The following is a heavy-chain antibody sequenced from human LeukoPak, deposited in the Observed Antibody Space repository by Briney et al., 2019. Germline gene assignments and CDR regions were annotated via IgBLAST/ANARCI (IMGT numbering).Heavy chain of an antibody. CDR1: GYTFTGYY. J-gene: IGHJ4*02. D-gene: IGHD1-26*01. CDR2: INPNSGGT. V-gene: IGHV1-2*02. CDR3: ARDRSLNSLLTFVD. Sequence: ASVKVSCKASGYTFTGYYMHWVRQAPGQGLEWMGWINPNSGGTNYAQKFQGRVTMTRDTSISTAYMELSRLRSEDTAVYYCARDRSLNSLLTFVDWGQGTLVTVPS.